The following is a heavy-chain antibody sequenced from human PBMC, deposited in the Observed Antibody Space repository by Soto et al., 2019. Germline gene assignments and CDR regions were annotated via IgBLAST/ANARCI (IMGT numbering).Heavy chain of an antibody. D-gene: IGHD3-22*01. J-gene: IGHJ4*02. CDR2: ISTDGGNT. CDR3: VKGEYYYDSSGYYPFDY. CDR1: GFTFSIYA. Sequence: EVQRVESGGDLVQPGGSLRLSCSASGFTFSIYAMHWVRQAPGKGLEYVSSISTDGGNTHYADSVKGRFTISRDNSKNTVYLQMSSLRAEDTAVYYCVKGEYYYDSSGYYPFDYWGQGTLVTVSS. V-gene: IGHV3-64D*06.